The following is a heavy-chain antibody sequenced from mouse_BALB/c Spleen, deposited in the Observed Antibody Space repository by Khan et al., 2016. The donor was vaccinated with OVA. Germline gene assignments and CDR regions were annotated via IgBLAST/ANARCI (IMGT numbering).Heavy chain of an antibody. J-gene: IGHJ4*01. CDR2: ISSGGTYT. CDR3: ARHEGYYGYGEGDY. V-gene: IGHV5-9-3*01. D-gene: IGHD2-2*01. CDR1: GFSFTTYS. Sequence: EVELVESGGGLVKPGGSLKLSCVASGFSFTTYSMSWVRQTPEKRLAWVATISSGGTYTYYSDSVKGRFTISRDNANNTLFLQMSSLKSEDTAIYYCARHEGYYGYGEGDYWGQGTSVTVSA.